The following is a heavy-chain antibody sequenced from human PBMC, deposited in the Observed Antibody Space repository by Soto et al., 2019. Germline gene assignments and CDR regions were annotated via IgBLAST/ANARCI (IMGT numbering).Heavy chain of an antibody. CDR1: GFTFSSYG. J-gene: IGHJ5*02. Sequence: QVQLVESGGGVVQPGRSLRLSCAASGFTFSSYGMHWVRQAPGKGLEWVAVISYDGSNKYYADSVKGRFTISRDNSKNTLYLQMNSLRAEDTAVYYCAKYDSSVTCGQGTLVTVSS. D-gene: IGHD3-22*01. V-gene: IGHV3-30*18. CDR2: ISYDGSNK. CDR3: AKYDSSVT.